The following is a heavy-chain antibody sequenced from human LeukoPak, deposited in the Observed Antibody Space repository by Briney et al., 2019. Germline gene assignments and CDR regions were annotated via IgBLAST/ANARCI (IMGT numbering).Heavy chain of an antibody. V-gene: IGHV3-74*01. CDR3: ARGFRIVGAFYFDY. D-gene: IGHD1-26*01. Sequence: GGSLRLSCVASGFTFSSYWMHWVRQAPGKGLVWVSRINSDGSSTSYADSVKGRFTISRDNAKNTLYLQMNSLRAEDTAVYYCARGFRIVGAFYFDYWGQGTLVTVSS. CDR2: INSDGSST. CDR1: GFTFSSYW. J-gene: IGHJ4*02.